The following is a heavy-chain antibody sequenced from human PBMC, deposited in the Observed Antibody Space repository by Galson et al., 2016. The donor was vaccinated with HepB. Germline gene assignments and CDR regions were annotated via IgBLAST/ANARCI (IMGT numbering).Heavy chain of an antibody. J-gene: IGHJ4*02. D-gene: IGHD1-7*01. Sequence: SLRLSCAASGFTVSNNYMTWVRQAPGKGLEWVSLIYSGGNTYYAESVKGRFTISRDNSKNTLYLQMNSLRTEDTAVYYCARGEITGTTGDYWGQGTLVTVSS. V-gene: IGHV3-53*01. CDR2: IYSGGNT. CDR3: ARGEITGTTGDY. CDR1: GFTVSNNY.